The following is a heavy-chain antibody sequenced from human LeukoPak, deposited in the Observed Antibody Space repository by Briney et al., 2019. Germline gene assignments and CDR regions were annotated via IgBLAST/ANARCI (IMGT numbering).Heavy chain of an antibody. CDR3: ARGMIVAGDY. V-gene: IGHV1-8*01. J-gene: IGHJ4*02. CDR1: GYSFTSYD. D-gene: IGHD6-19*01. Sequence: ASVTVSCKASGYSFTSYDMNWVRQAPGQGLEWMGWMNPNNGHTGYAQKFQGRVTMTRDTSTSTAYMELNSLTSEDTAIYYCARGMIVAGDYWGQGTLVTVSS. CDR2: MNPNNGHT.